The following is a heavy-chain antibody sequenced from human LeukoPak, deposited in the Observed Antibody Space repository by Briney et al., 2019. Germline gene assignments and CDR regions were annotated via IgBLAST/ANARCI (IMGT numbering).Heavy chain of an antibody. J-gene: IGHJ3*02. D-gene: IGHD2-2*01. CDR1: GFTFSSYS. V-gene: IGHV3-30*03. CDR2: ISYETNYK. Sequence: PGGSLRLSCAASGFTFSSYSMNWVRQAPGKGLEWVAVISYETNYKYYADSVKGRFTISRDNSKNTLYLQMSSLRAEDTALYYCARSPTLYCSSSSRWGGVFDIWGQGTLVTVSS. CDR3: ARSPTLYCSSSSRWGGVFDI.